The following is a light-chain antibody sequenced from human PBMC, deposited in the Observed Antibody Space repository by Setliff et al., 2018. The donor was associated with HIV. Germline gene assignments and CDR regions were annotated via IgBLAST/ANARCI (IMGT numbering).Light chain of an antibody. CDR1: SSDVGGYNY. CDR2: EVN. CDR3: SSYTSSKTYV. Sequence: QSALTQPPSASGSPGQSVTISCTGTSSDVGGYNYVSWYQHHPDKAPKLIIYEVNKRPSGIPDRFFGSKSGNTAFLTASGLQAEDEADYFCSSYTSSKTYVFGTGTK. J-gene: IGLJ1*01. V-gene: IGLV2-8*01.